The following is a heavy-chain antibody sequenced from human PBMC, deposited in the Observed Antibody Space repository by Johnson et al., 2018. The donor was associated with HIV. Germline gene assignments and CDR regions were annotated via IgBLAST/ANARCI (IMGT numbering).Heavy chain of an antibody. CDR2: ILYDGSNK. D-gene: IGHD3-22*01. V-gene: IGHV3-30-3*01. CDR1: GFTFSFYA. CDR3: ARGYYYDSSGSDDAFDI. J-gene: IGHJ3*02. Sequence: QVQLVESGGGVAQPGRSLRLSCAASGFTFSFYAMHWVRQAPVKGLEWVALILYDGSNKYYADSVKGRFTISRDNSKNTLSLQMNSLRAEDTAVYYCARGYYYDSSGSDDAFDIWGQGTMVTVSS.